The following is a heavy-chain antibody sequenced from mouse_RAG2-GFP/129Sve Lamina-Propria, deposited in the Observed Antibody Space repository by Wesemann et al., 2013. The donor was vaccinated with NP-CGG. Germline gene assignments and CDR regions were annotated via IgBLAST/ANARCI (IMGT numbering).Heavy chain of an antibody. CDR3: AGTDY. D-gene: IGHD4-1*01. CDR2: GNGAT. V-gene: IGHV1-12*01. J-gene: IGHJ2*01. Sequence: GNGATSYNQKFKGKATLTVDKSSSTAYMQLSSLTSEDSAVYYCAGTDYWGQGTTLTVSS.